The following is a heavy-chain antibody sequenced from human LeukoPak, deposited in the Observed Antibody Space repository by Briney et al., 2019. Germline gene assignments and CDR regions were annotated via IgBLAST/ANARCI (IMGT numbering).Heavy chain of an antibody. Sequence: ASVKVSCTASGYTFTSYGISWVRQAPGQGLEWMGWISAYNGNTNYAQKLQGRVTMTTDTSTSTAYMELRSLRSDDTAVYYCARLFCSSTSCYYYYGMDVWGQGTTVTVSS. D-gene: IGHD2-2*01. CDR3: ARLFCSSTSCYYYYGMDV. CDR1: GYTFTSYG. V-gene: IGHV1-18*01. J-gene: IGHJ6*02. CDR2: ISAYNGNT.